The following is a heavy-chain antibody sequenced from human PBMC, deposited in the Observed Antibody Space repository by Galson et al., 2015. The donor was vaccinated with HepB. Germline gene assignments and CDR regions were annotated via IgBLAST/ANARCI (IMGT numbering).Heavy chain of an antibody. CDR3: AREYRPAFGSGNYYPNYFDP. J-gene: IGHJ5*02. V-gene: IGHV3-21*01. Sequence: SLRLSCAASRFTFSDYSMSWVRQAPGTGLEWVSSISGNSHYIYYADSVKGRFTVSRDNAKSSLYLQMNGLRAEDTAVYYCAREYRPAFGSGNYYPNYFDPWGQGTLVTVSS. CDR1: RFTFSDYS. D-gene: IGHD3-10*01. CDR2: ISGNSHYI.